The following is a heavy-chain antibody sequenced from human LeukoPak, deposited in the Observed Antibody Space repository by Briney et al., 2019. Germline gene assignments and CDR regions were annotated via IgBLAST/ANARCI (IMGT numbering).Heavy chain of an antibody. V-gene: IGHV3-21*01. D-gene: IGHD3-3*01. CDR3: ARSPYPPPYDFWSGYTPGGYYYYYYMDV. CDR1: GFTFSSYS. CDR2: ISSSSSYI. J-gene: IGHJ6*03. Sequence: GGSLRLSCAASGFTFSSYSMNWVRQAPGKGLEWVSSISSSSSYIYYADSVKGRFTISRDNAKNSLYLQMNSLRAEDTAVYYCARSPYPPPYDFWSGYTPGGYYYYYYMDVWGKGTTVTVSS.